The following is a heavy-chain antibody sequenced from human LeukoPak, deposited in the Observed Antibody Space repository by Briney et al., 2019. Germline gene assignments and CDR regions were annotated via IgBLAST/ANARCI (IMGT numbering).Heavy chain of an antibody. D-gene: IGHD3-10*01. Sequence: PSETLSLTCTVSGGSISSGSYYWSWIRQPAGKGLEWIGRIYTSGSTNYNPSLKSRVTISVGTSKNQFSLKLSSVTAADTAVYYCARSISYYYDAFDIWGQGTMVTVSS. CDR1: GGSISSGSYY. J-gene: IGHJ3*02. CDR2: IYTSGST. V-gene: IGHV4-61*02. CDR3: ARSISYYYDAFDI.